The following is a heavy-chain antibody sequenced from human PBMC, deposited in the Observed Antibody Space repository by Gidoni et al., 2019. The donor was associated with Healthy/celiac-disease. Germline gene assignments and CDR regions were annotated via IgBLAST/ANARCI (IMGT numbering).Heavy chain of an antibody. Sequence: QVQLQQWGAGLLNPSATLSLTCAVSGGSFSVYYWSWIRQPPGKGLEWIGELNHSGSTNYNPSLKSRVTISVDTSKNQFSLKLSSVTVAETAVYYCAKRRKQRFFERGGWFDPWGQGTLVTVSS. J-gene: IGHJ5*02. CDR1: GGSFSVYY. V-gene: IGHV4-34*01. CDR3: AKRRKQRFFERGGWFDP. CDR2: LNHSGST. D-gene: IGHD3-3*01.